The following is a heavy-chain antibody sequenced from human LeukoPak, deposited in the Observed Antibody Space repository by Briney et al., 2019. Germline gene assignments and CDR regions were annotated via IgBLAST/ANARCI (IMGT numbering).Heavy chain of an antibody. CDR3: ARETTMTHDAFDI. Sequence: GASVKVSCKASGGTFSSYAISWVRQAPGQGLEWTGRIIPILGIANYAQKFQGRVTITADKSTSTAYMELSSLRSEDTAVYYCARETTMTHDAFDIWGQGTMVTVSS. CDR1: GGTFSSYA. CDR2: IIPILGIA. D-gene: IGHD4-17*01. J-gene: IGHJ3*02. V-gene: IGHV1-69*04.